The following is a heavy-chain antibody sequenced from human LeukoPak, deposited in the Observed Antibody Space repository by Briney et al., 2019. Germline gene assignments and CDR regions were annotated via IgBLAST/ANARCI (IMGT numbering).Heavy chain of an antibody. J-gene: IGHJ4*02. CDR3: AHSDSSSRGRRFDS. D-gene: IGHD6-13*01. Sequence: SAPTLVNPTQTLTLTCTFSGFSLSTSGVGVGWIRQPPGNALAWLALIYWDDDKRYSPSLKSRLTITKDTSKNQVVLTMTNMDPVDTATYYCAHSDSSSRGRRFDSWGQGTLVTVSS. CDR1: GFSLSTSGVG. CDR2: IYWDDDK. V-gene: IGHV2-5*02.